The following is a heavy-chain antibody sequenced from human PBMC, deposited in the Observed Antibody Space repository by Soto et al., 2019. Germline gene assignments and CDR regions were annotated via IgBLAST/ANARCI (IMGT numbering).Heavy chain of an antibody. J-gene: IGHJ6*02. CDR1: GYTFTSYG. CDR3: ARMGDVPYYYYGMDV. V-gene: IGHV1-18*01. Sequence: QVQSVQSGAEVKKPGASVKVSCKASGYTFTSYGITWVRQAPGQGLEWLGWINGYNGNTNYAQKLQGRVTMTTDTSTSTAYMELRSLRSDDTAVYYCARMGDVPYYYYGMDVWGQGTTVTVSS. D-gene: IGHD3-16*01. CDR2: INGYNGNT.